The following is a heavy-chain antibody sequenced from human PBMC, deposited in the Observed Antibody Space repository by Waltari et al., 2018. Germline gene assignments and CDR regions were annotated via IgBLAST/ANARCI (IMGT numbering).Heavy chain of an antibody. CDR3: ARHDDFWSGYSHLYYFDY. J-gene: IGHJ4*02. CDR2: IYYSGST. CDR1: GGSISSYY. D-gene: IGHD3-3*01. Sequence: QVQLQESGPGLVKPSETLSLTCPVSGGSISSYYWSWIRQPPGKGLEWIGYIYYSGSTNYNPSLKSRVTISVDTSKNQFSLKLSSVTAADTAVYYCARHDDFWSGYSHLYYFDYWGQGTLVTVSS. V-gene: IGHV4-59*08.